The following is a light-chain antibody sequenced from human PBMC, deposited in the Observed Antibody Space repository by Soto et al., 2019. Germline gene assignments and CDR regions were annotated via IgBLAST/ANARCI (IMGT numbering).Light chain of an antibody. Sequence: EIVMTQSPLSLPVTPGEPASMSCSFSERLLHITGETFLFWYLQKPGQSPQLLIYEVSTRVSGVPDRFSGSGSGTDFTLEISRVETDDVGIYYCMQSTQLPPTFGQGTRLEI. CDR2: EVS. J-gene: IGKJ5*01. V-gene: IGKV2D-29*02. CDR1: ERLLHITGETF. CDR3: MQSTQLPPT.